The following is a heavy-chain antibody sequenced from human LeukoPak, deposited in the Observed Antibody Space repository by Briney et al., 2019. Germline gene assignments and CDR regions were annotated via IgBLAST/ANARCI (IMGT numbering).Heavy chain of an antibody. CDR1: GYSVSSGYY. J-gene: IGHJ4*02. CDR3: ARLGNGDYVDY. D-gene: IGHD7-27*01. Sequence: ASETLSLTCAVSGYSVSSGYYWGWIRQTPRKGLEWIATISHSGSSYYNPSLKSRVTISLDTSKNQFSLRLSSVTAADTAVYYCARLGNGDYVDYWGQGTLVTVSS. CDR2: ISHSGSS. V-gene: IGHV4-38-2*01.